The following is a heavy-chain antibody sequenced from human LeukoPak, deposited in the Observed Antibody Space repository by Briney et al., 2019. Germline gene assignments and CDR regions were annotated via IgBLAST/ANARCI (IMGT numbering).Heavy chain of an antibody. J-gene: IGHJ6*03. CDR3: ARGFVLRFLEWSHPPDYYYMDV. V-gene: IGHV1-69*05. Sequence: SVKVSCKASGGTFSSYAISWVRQAPGQGLEWMGGIIPIFGTANYAQKFQGRVTITTDESTSTAYMELSSLRSEDTAVYYCARGFVLRFLEWSHPPDYYYMDVWGKGTTVTASS. CDR1: GGTFSSYA. CDR2: IIPIFGTA. D-gene: IGHD3-3*01.